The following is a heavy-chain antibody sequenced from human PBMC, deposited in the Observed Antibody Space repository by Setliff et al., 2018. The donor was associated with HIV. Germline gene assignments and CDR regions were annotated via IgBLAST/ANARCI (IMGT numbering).Heavy chain of an antibody. CDR2: IDSDGSDT. V-gene: IGHV3-23*03. J-gene: IGHJ4*02. CDR3: ARDPLGVGPALDF. D-gene: IGHD2-15*01. CDR1: GFTFSTYA. Sequence: GGSLRLSCAASGFTFSTYAMNWVRQTPGKGLEWVSGIDSDGSDTNSADPVKGRFTISRDNSKNTLYLQMNSLRAEDTALYYCARDPLGVGPALDFWGQGTLVTVSS.